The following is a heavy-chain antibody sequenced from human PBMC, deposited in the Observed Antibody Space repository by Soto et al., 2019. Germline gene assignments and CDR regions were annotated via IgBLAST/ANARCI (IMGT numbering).Heavy chain of an antibody. Sequence: SVKVSCKASGGTFSSYTISWVRQAPGQGLEWMGRIIPILGIANYAQKFQGRVTITADKSTSTAYMELSSLRSEDTAVYYCAREEYYYGSGAFFDYWGKGTLVTVSS. CDR2: IIPILGIA. D-gene: IGHD3-10*01. CDR1: GGTFSSYT. CDR3: AREEYYYGSGAFFDY. J-gene: IGHJ4*02. V-gene: IGHV1-69*04.